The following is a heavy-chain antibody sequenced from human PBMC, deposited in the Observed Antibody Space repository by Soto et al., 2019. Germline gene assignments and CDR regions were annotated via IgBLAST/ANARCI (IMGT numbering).Heavy chain of an antibody. CDR3: ARGYGSGSYYRVARFDP. V-gene: IGHV4-34*01. Sequence: SETLSLTCAVYGGSFSGYYWSRIRQPPGKGLEWIGEINHSGSTNYNPSLKSRVTISVDTSKNQFSLKLSSVTAADTAVYYCARGYGSGSYYRVARFDPWGQGTLVTVSS. CDR2: INHSGST. J-gene: IGHJ5*02. D-gene: IGHD3-10*01. CDR1: GGSFSGYY.